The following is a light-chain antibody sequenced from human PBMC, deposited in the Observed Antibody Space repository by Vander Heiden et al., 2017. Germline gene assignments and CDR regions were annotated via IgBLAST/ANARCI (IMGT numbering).Light chain of an antibody. CDR1: SSDVGGYHY. Sequence: QSALTQPASVSGSPGQSTSISCTGTSSDVGGYHYVSCDQQHPGKAPILIIYDVFNRPSGVSNRFSGSKSGTTASLTISGLQAEDEADYYCCSYTTSTTRIFGGGTKLTVL. V-gene: IGLV2-14*01. CDR2: DVF. CDR3: CSYTTSTTRI. J-gene: IGLJ2*01.